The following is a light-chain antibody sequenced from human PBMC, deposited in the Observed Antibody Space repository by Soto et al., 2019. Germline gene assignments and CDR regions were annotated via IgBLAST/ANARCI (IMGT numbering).Light chain of an antibody. CDR2: GNH. Sequence: QSVLTQPPSASGTPGQRVAISCSGSHSNIGLNHVNWYQQLPGTAPKHLINGNHQRPSGVPDRFSGSRYGASASLAISGLQSEDEGDYYCVAWDDSLHGHVAFGGGTKLTVL. V-gene: IGLV1-44*01. CDR3: VAWDDSLHGHVA. J-gene: IGLJ2*01. CDR1: HSNIGLNH.